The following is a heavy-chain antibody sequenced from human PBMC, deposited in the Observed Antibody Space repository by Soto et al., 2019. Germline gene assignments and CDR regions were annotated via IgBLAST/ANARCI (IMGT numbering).Heavy chain of an antibody. CDR2: IIPIFGKV. J-gene: IGHJ6*02. V-gene: IGHV1-69*12. Sequence: QVQLLQSGAEVKKPGSSVRVSCEASGGTFRTYAISWVRQAPGQGLEWMGEIIPIFGKVNYAQKFQGRVTLTADXSXTXVXXDLRSLTSEDTAVYYCAKGAVAGTPTSYYYYGMDVWGQGTTVTVS. D-gene: IGHD6-19*01. CDR1: GGTFRTYA. CDR3: AKGAVAGTPTSYYYYGMDV.